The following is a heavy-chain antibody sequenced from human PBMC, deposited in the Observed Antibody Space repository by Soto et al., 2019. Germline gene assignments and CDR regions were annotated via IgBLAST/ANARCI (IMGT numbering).Heavy chain of an antibody. CDR2: ISAYDGDT. Sequence: GPEVKKPGASVKVSCKTSGYSFIDYGVGWVRQVPGQGLEWLGWISAYDGDTKFEEKVQDRVTMTTDTSTATAFMELRSLTSDDTAVYYCARAGRAFRTSHYYFFYMDVWRKGTTVTVSS. J-gene: IGHJ6*03. CDR3: ARAGRAFRTSHYYFFYMDV. D-gene: IGHD1-1*01. CDR1: GYSFIDYG. V-gene: IGHV1-18*01.